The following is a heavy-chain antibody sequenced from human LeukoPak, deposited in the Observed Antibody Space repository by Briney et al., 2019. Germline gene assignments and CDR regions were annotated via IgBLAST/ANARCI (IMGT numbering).Heavy chain of an antibody. Sequence: PSETLSLTCTVSGGSISSGGYYWSWIRQHPGKGLEWIGYIYYSGSTYYNPSLKSRVTISVDTSKNQFSLKLSSATAADTAVYYCARGLSSSWYHPFDIWGQGTMVTVSS. CDR2: IYYSGST. D-gene: IGHD6-13*01. CDR3: ARGLSSSWYHPFDI. V-gene: IGHV4-31*03. CDR1: GGSISSGGYY. J-gene: IGHJ3*02.